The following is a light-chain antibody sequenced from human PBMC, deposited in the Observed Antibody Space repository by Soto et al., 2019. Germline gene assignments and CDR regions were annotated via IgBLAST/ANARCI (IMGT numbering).Light chain of an antibody. V-gene: IGKV1-5*03. Sequence: DIQMTQSPSTLSASVGARVTITCRASQSISSWLAWYQQKPGKAPKLLISKASSLEAGVPSRFSGSGSGTEFTLTISSLQPEDFATYYCQQYNTFSEWTFGQGTKVEIK. J-gene: IGKJ1*01. CDR2: KAS. CDR1: QSISSW. CDR3: QQYNTFSEWT.